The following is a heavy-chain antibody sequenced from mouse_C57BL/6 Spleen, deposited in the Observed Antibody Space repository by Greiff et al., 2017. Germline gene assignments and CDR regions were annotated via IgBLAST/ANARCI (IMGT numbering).Heavy chain of an antibody. J-gene: IGHJ3*01. V-gene: IGHV1-55*01. D-gene: IGHD1-1*01. Sequence: QVQLQQSGAELVKPGASVKMSCKASGYTFTSYWITWVKQRPGQGLEWIGDIYPGSGSTNYNEKFKSKATLTVDTSSSTAYMQLSSLTAEDSAVYYCAREWSTVVPRGLAYWGQGTLVTVSA. CDR2: IYPGSGST. CDR1: GYTFTSYW. CDR3: AREWSTVVPRGLAY.